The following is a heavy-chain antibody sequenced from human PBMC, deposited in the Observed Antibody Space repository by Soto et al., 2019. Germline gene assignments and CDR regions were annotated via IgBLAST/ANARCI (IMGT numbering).Heavy chain of an antibody. CDR3: ARHGTGREIAGTSWYYYGMDV. J-gene: IGHJ6*02. V-gene: IGHV5-51*01. D-gene: IGHD2-2*01. CDR2: IYPCDSDT. CDR1: GYRFTSYW. Sequence: GESLKISCKGSGYRFTSYWIGWVRQMPAKGLAWMGIIYPCDSDTRYSPSYQGQVTISADKSISTAYLQWSSLKASDTAMYYCARHGTGREIAGTSWYYYGMDVWGPGTTGTVPS.